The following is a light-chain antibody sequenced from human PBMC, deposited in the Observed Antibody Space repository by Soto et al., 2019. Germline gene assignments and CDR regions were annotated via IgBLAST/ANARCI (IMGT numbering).Light chain of an antibody. V-gene: IGLV1-47*01. J-gene: IGLJ2*01. CDR1: SSNIGSNY. CDR3: AAWDDSLSGRV. CDR2: RNN. Sequence: QYVLTQPPSASGTPGQRVTISCSGSSSNIGSNYVYWYQQLPGTAPKLLIYRNNQRPSGVPDRFSGSKSGTSASLAISGLRSEDEADYYCAAWDDSLSGRVFGGGTKVTVL.